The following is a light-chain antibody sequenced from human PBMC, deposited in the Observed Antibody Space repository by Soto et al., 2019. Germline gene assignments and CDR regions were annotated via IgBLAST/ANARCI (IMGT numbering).Light chain of an antibody. V-gene: IGKV1-39*01. Sequence: DIQMTQSPSSLSASVGDRVTITCRASQSITTYLNWYQQKPGKAPKLLVYGASSLQTGVPSRFSGSGSGTAFTLTISSLQPEDSATYYCQQSYGTPYAFGQGTRLEIK. CDR2: GAS. CDR3: QQSYGTPYA. J-gene: IGKJ2*01. CDR1: QSITTY.